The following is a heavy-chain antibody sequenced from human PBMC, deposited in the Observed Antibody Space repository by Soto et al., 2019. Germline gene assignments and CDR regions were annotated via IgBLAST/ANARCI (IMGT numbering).Heavy chain of an antibody. J-gene: IGHJ6*02. CDR2: VFYTGRA. Sequence: XATLALTFTVSGGSLGSYYWSWIRQPPGKGLEWIGYVFYTGRANYNASLKSRVSISLDTSNYQFSLKLSSVTAADTAVYYCARDGDGRMTTNPYYYNGMDVWGPGTTVTVSS. V-gene: IGHV4-59*01. D-gene: IGHD4-4*01. CDR1: GGSLGSYY. CDR3: ARDGDGRMTTNPYYYNGMDV.